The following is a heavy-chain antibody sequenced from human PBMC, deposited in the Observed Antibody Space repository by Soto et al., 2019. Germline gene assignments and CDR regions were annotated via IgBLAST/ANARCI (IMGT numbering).Heavy chain of an antibody. CDR1: GGSFSGYY. J-gene: IGHJ6*02. CDR2: INHSGST. Sequence: SETLSLTCAVYGGSFSGYYWSWIRQPPGKGLGWIGEINHSGSTNYNPSLKSRVTISVDTSKNQFSLKLSSVTAADTAVYYCARGGRSYYDFWSGYYQGPDYYYGMDVWGQGTTVTVSS. V-gene: IGHV4-34*01. D-gene: IGHD3-3*01. CDR3: ARGGRSYYDFWSGYYQGPDYYYGMDV.